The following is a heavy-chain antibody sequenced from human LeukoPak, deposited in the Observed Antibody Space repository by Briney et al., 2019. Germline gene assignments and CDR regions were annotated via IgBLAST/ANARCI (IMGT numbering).Heavy chain of an antibody. Sequence: PGGSLRLSCAASGFTFSSNAMSWVRQAPGKGLEWVSAISGSGGSTYYADSVKGRFTISRDNSKNTLFLQMNSLRAEDTAVYYCAKRTDYSNYGPFDYWGQGTLVTVSS. D-gene: IGHD4-11*01. CDR2: ISGSGGST. CDR3: AKRTDYSNYGPFDY. V-gene: IGHV3-23*01. J-gene: IGHJ4*02. CDR1: GFTFSSNA.